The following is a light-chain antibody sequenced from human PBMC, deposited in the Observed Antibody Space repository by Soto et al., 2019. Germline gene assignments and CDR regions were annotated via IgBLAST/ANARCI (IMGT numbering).Light chain of an antibody. CDR2: GAS. J-gene: IGKJ2*01. Sequence: EIVMTQSPATLSVSPGTGATLSCRASQSIGNNLAWYKQRPGQAPRLLIYGASTRATGVPARFSGSGSGTEFTLTISSLQSEDFAVYYCHQYDNWPFTFGQGTKLEIK. V-gene: IGKV3-15*01. CDR3: HQYDNWPFT. CDR1: QSIGNN.